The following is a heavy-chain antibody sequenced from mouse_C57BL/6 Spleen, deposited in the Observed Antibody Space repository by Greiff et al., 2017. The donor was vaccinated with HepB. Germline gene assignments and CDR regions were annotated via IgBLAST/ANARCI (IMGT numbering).Heavy chain of an antibody. J-gene: IGHJ4*01. CDR2: INPSSGYT. CDR1: GYTFTSYT. Sequence: QVQLKESGAELARPGASVKMSCKASGYTFTSYTMHWVKQRPGQGLEWIGYINPSSGYTKYNQKFKDKATLTADKSSSTAYMQLSSLTSEDSAVYYCASGVGYREAMDYWGQGTSVTVSP. D-gene: IGHD1-1*02. CDR3: ASGVGYREAMDY. V-gene: IGHV1-4*01.